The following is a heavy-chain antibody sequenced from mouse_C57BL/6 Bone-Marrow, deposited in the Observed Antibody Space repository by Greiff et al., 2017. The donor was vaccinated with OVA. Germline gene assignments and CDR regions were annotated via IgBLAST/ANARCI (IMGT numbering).Heavy chain of an antibody. CDR2: IDPGNGDT. V-gene: IGHV14-4*01. D-gene: IGHD1-1*01. J-gene: IGHJ2*01. CDR3: TTDDSSTGY. CDR1: GFNITDYY. Sequence: VQLQQSGAELVRPGASVKVSCTASGFNITDYYMHWVKQRPEQGLEWIGWIDPGNGDTEYASKFQGKATITADTSSNTAYLQLSSLTSEDTAVYYCTTDDSSTGYWGQGTTLTVAS.